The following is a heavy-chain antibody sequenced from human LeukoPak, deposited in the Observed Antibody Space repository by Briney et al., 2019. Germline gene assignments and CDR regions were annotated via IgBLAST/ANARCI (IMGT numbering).Heavy chain of an antibody. D-gene: IGHD5-24*01. J-gene: IGHJ4*02. V-gene: IGHV3-23*01. CDR3: AKDQGGAWLQFSNFFDY. CDR1: GFTFSTYA. CDR2: ISRSGLST. Sequence: GGSLRLSCAASGFTFSTYAMTWVRQAPGRGLEWVSTISRSGLSTYYADSVTGRFNVSRDNSKNTLFLQMNTLKAEDTAVYYCAKDQGGAWLQFSNFFDYWGQGTMVTVS.